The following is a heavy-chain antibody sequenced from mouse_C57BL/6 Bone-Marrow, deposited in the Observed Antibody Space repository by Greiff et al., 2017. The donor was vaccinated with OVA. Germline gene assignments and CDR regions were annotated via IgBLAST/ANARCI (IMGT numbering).Heavy chain of an antibody. V-gene: IGHV10-3*01. D-gene: IGHD3-3*01. CDR3: VGGTGAMDY. CDR2: IRRKSSNYAT. Sequence: EVQLVESGGGLVQPKGSLKLSCAASGFTFNTYAMHWVRQAPGKGLEWVAHIRRKSSNYATYYADSVKARFTISRDDSQTMLYLQMNNLKTEDTAMYCGVGGTGAMDYWGQGTSVTVSS. J-gene: IGHJ4*01. CDR1: GFTFNTYA.